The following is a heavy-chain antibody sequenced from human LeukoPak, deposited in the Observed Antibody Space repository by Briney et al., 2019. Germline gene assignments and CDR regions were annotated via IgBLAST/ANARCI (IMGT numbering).Heavy chain of an antibody. V-gene: IGHV4-34*01. J-gene: IGHJ4*02. D-gene: IGHD3-16*01. CDR2: INHSGST. CDR3: ARGKRQTGGLDY. CDR1: GGSISSYY. Sequence: PSETLSLTCTVSGGSISSYYWSWIRQPPGKGLEWIGEINHSGSTNYNPSLKSRVTISVDTSKNQFSLKLSSVTAADTAVYYCARGKRQTGGLDYWGQGTLVTVSS.